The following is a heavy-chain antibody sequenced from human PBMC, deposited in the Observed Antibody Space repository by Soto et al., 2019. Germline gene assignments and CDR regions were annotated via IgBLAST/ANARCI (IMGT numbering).Heavy chain of an antibody. CDR3: ASLSSGWYTNFDY. CDR1: GGSISSSY. V-gene: IGHV4-59*01. Sequence: SETLSLTCTVSGGSISSSYWSWVRQPPGKGLEWIGYIYYSGSTNYNPSLKSRVTISVDTSKNQFSLKLSSVTAADTAVYYCASLSSGWYTNFDYWGQGTLVTVSS. D-gene: IGHD6-19*01. CDR2: IYYSGST. J-gene: IGHJ4*02.